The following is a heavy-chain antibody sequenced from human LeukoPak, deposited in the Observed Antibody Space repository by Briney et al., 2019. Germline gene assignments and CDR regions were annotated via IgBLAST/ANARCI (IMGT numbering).Heavy chain of an antibody. CDR2: IHTSGST. D-gene: IGHD1-26*01. CDR3: ARGRVYTGNYYFFDY. J-gene: IGHJ4*02. Sequence: SETLSLTCTVSGGSISRSSYYWGWIRQPAGKGLEWIGRIHTSGSTNCNPSLKSRVTVSLDTSKNQFSLRLTSVTAADTAVYYCARGRVYTGNYYFFDYWGQGTLVTVSS. V-gene: IGHV4-61*02. CDR1: GGSISRSSYY.